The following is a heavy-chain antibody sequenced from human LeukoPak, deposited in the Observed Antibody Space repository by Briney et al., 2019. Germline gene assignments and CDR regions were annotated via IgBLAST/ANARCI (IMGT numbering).Heavy chain of an antibody. D-gene: IGHD6-6*01. CDR3: VRALSSSSPY. CDR1: GFTFSSYG. J-gene: IGHJ4*02. CDR2: ISYDGSNK. V-gene: IGHV3-30*03. Sequence: GGSLRLSCAASGFTFSSYGMHWVRQAPGKGLEWVAVISYDGSNKYYADSVKGRFTISRDSAKNSLYLQMNSLRVEDTAVYYCVRALSSSSPYWGQGTLVTVSS.